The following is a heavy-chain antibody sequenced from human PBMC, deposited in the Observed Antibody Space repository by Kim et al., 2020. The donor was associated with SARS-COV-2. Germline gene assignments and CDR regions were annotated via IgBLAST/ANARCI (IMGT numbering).Heavy chain of an antibody. J-gene: IGHJ4*02. CDR3: ASRGSGWYLVAY. Sequence: SETLSLTCAVYGGSFSGYYWSWIRQPPGKGLEWIGEINHSGSTNYNPSLKSRVTISVDTSKNQFSLKLSSVTAADTAVYYCASRGSGWYLVAYCGQGPLV. V-gene: IGHV4-34*01. CDR1: GGSFSGYY. D-gene: IGHD6-19*01. CDR2: INHSGST.